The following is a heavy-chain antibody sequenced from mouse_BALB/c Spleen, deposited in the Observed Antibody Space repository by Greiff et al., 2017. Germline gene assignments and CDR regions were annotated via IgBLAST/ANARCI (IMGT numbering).Heavy chain of an antibody. CDR1: GFNITDTY. CDR3: ASQRGFAY. Sequence: EVQLQESGAELVKPGASVKLSCTASGFNITDTYMHWVKQRPEQGLEWIGRIDPANGNTKYDPKFQGKATITADTSSNTAYLQLSSLTSEDTAVYYCASQRGFAYWGQGTLVTVSA. CDR2: IDPANGNT. V-gene: IGHV14-3*02. J-gene: IGHJ3*01.